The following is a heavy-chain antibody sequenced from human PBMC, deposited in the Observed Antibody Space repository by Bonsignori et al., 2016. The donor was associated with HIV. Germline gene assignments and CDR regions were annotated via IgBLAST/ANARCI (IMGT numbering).Heavy chain of an antibody. Sequence: LRLSCTVTGGSISSDHYYWSWIRQPAEKGLEWIGRIFASGSADYTPSLKSRVTISVDTTENQFSLTLTSVTAADTAVYYCARGYCSGGICYSDYWGRGILVTVSS. V-gene: IGHV4-61*02. D-gene: IGHD2-15*01. J-gene: IGHJ4*02. CDR2: IFASGSA. CDR3: ARGYCSGGICYSDY. CDR1: GGSISSDHYY.